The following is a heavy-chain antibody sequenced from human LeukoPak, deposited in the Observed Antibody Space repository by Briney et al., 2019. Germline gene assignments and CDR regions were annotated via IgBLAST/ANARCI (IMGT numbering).Heavy chain of an antibody. J-gene: IGHJ4*02. CDR2: IWYDGSNK. Sequence: PGGSLRLSCAASGFTFSSCGMHWVRQAPGKGLEWVAVIWYDGSNKYYADSVKGRYTISRDNSKNTLYLQMNSLRAEDTAVYYCARDFTDYGDYGAFDYWGQGTLVTVSS. CDR3: ARDFTDYGDYGAFDY. D-gene: IGHD4-17*01. CDR1: GFTFSSCG. V-gene: IGHV3-33*01.